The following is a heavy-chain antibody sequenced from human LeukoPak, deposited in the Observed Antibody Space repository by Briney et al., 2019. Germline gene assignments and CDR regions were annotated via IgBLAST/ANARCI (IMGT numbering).Heavy chain of an antibody. Sequence: GGSLRLSCAASGFTFSSSTTTWVRQAPGKGLEWVSVSHNGGATYYAGSVKGRFTVSRDNSKNTLYLQMDSLRGEDTALYYCTRDLYSDAPDYWGQGTLVTVSS. D-gene: IGHD5-12*01. CDR3: TRDLYSDAPDY. J-gene: IGHJ4*02. V-gene: IGHV3-23*01. CDR1: GFTFSSST. CDR2: SHNGGAT.